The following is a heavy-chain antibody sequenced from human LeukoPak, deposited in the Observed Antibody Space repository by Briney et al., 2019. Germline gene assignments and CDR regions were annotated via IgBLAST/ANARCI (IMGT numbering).Heavy chain of an antibody. V-gene: IGHV4-39*07. CDR1: GGSISSGGYY. CDR2: INHSGST. D-gene: IGHD1-26*01. J-gene: IGHJ4*02. Sequence: SETLSLTCTVSGGSISSGGYYWSWIRQPPGKGLEWIGEINHSGSTNYNPSLKSRVTISVDTSKNQFSLKLSSVTAADTAVYYCARVGVGVGAERGKFDYWGQGTLVTVSS. CDR3: ARVGVGVGAERGKFDY.